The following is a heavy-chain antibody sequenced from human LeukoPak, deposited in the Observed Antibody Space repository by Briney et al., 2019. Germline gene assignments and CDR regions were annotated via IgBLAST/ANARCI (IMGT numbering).Heavy chain of an antibody. CDR2: ISGSGGST. D-gene: IGHD3-22*01. J-gene: IGHJ6*02. CDR1: GFTFSSYA. V-gene: IGHV3-23*01. CDR3: ATDNTPRKRNQSNYYDSSGYFYYYYGMDV. Sequence: GGSLRPSCAASGFTFSSYAMSWVRQAPGKGLEWVSAISGSGGSTYYADSVKGRFTISRDNSKNTLYLQMNSLRAEDTAVYYCATDNTPRKRNQSNYYDSSGYFYYYYGMDVWGQGTTVTVSS.